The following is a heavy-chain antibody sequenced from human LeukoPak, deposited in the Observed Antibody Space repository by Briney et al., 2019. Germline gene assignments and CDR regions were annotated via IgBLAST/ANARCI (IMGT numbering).Heavy chain of an antibody. V-gene: IGHV4-39*01. CDR3: ARSPYYFDF. CDR2: IYYSGDT. Sequence: SETLSLTCTVSGGSIGSGSYYWAWIRQSPGKGLEWIGSIYYSGDTYYNPSLKSRVTISLHTSNNQFSLRLNSVTAADTAVYYCARSPYYFDFWGQGALVTVSS. J-gene: IGHJ4*02. CDR1: GGSIGSGSYY.